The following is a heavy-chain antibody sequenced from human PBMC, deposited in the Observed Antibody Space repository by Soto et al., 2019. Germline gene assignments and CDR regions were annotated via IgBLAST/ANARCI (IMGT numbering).Heavy chain of an antibody. Sequence: SGPTLVNPTQTLTLTCTFSGFSLSTSGMCVSWIRQPPGKALEWLALIDWDDDKYYSTSLKTRLTISKDTSKNQVVLTMTNMDPVDTATYYCARRYYGSNSHGMDVWGQGPTVTVSS. CDR2: IDWDDDK. J-gene: IGHJ6*02. D-gene: IGHD4-17*01. CDR3: ARRYYGSNSHGMDV. CDR1: GFSLSTSGMC. V-gene: IGHV2-70*01.